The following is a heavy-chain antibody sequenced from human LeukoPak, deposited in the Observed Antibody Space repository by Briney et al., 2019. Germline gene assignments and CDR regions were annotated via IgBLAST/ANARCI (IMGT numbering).Heavy chain of an antibody. V-gene: IGHV4-61*02. J-gene: IGHJ5*02. CDR3: ARWIRSVFDP. D-gene: IGHD5-12*01. CDR2: IYTSGST. CDR1: GGSISSGSYY. Sequence: PSETLSLTCTVSGGSISSGSYYWSWIRQPAGKGLEWIGRIYTSGSTNYNPSLKSRVTISVDTSKNQLSLKLSSVTAADTAVYYCARWIRSVFDPWGQGTLVTVSS.